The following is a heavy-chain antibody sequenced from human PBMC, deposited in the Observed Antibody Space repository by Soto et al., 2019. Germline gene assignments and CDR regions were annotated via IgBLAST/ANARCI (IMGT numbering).Heavy chain of an antibody. Sequence: PSETLSLTCAVYGGSFSGYYWSWIRQPPGKGLEWIGEINHSGSTNYNPSLKSRVTISVDTSKNQFSLKLSSVTAADTAVYYCARGGPYDYVWGSYRYTRNWFDPWGQGTLVTVSS. V-gene: IGHV4-34*01. D-gene: IGHD3-16*02. J-gene: IGHJ5*02. CDR2: INHSGST. CDR1: GGSFSGYY. CDR3: ARGGPYDYVWGSYRYTRNWFDP.